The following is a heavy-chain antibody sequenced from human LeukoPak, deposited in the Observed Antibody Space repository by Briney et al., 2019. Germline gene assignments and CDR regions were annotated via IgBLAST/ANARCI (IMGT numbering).Heavy chain of an antibody. CDR1: GYTFTSYG. CDR3: ARDNVPGRYYYYYMDV. V-gene: IGHV1-18*01. CDR2: ISAYNGNT. Sequence: ASVKVSCKASGYTFTSYGISWVRQAPGQGLEWMGWISAYNGNTNYAQKFQGRVTMTRDTSISTAYMELSRLRSDDTAVYYCARDNVPGRYYYYYMDVWGKGTTVTVSS. J-gene: IGHJ6*03.